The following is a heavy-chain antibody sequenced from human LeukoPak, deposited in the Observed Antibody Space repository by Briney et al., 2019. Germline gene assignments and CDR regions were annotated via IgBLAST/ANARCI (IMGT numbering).Heavy chain of an antibody. CDR1: GHSFTSYL. J-gene: IGHJ4*02. CDR3: ARHVGDYSSSSCGDY. V-gene: IGHV5-10-1*01. Sequence: GESMKISCKGSGHSFTSYLISCVRQMPGKVLEWMGRIDPSDAYTNYSPSFQGHVTISADKSISTAYLQWSSLKASDTAMYYCARHVGDYSSSSCGDYWGQGTLVTVSS. CDR2: IDPSDAYT. D-gene: IGHD6-6*01.